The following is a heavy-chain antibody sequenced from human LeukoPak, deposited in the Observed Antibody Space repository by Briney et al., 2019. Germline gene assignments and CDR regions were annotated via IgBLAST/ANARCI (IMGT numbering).Heavy chain of an antibody. CDR2: ISNGGDHT. CDR1: GFTFRDLS. J-gene: IGHJ4*02. D-gene: IGHD3-9*01. CDR3: AKDRLYFGNDFGDY. V-gene: IGHV3-23*01. Sequence: GSLRLPCVASGFTFRDLSISWVRQAPSKGLEWVSVISNGGDHTYYADSVKGRFAISRDNSKNTLYLQMNSLRTEDTAIYYCAKDRLYFGNDFGDYWGQGTLATVSS.